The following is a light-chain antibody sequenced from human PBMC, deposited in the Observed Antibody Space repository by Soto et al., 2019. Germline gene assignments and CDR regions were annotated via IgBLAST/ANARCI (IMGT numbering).Light chain of an antibody. CDR2: GNS. J-gene: IGLJ2*01. Sequence: QSVLTQPPSVSGAPGQRVTISCTGSSSNIGAGYDVHWYQQLPGTAPKLLIYGNSNRPSGVPDRFSGSKSGTSASLAITGHQADDEADYYCESYGSSLSAVFGGGTKVTVL. CDR3: ESYGSSLSAV. CDR1: SSNIGAGYD. V-gene: IGLV1-40*01.